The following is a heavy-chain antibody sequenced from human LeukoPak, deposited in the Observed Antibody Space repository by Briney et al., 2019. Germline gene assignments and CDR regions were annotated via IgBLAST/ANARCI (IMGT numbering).Heavy chain of an antibody. J-gene: IGHJ4*02. V-gene: IGHV3-49*04. Sequence: GGSLRLSCTASGFTFGDYAMSWVRQAPGKGLEWVGFIRSKAYGGTTEYAASVRGRFTISRDDSKSIAYLQMNSLKTEDTAVYYCTRTAPHSSGWCFDYWGQGTLDTVSS. CDR1: GFTFGDYA. CDR2: IRSKAYGGTT. CDR3: TRTAPHSSGWCFDY. D-gene: IGHD6-19*01.